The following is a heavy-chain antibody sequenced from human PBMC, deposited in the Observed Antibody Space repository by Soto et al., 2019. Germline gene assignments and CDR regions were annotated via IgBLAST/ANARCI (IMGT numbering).Heavy chain of an antibody. CDR3: AREAPSCSGGSCYADAFDI. D-gene: IGHD2-15*01. J-gene: IGHJ3*02. V-gene: IGHV1-18*01. CDR1: GYTFTSYG. CDR2: ISAYNGNT. Sequence: ASVKVSCKASGYTFTSYGISWVRQAPGKGLEWMGWISAYNGNTNYAQKLQGRVTMTTDTSTSTAYMELRSLRSDDTAVYYCAREAPSCSGGSCYADAFDIWGQGTMVTVSS.